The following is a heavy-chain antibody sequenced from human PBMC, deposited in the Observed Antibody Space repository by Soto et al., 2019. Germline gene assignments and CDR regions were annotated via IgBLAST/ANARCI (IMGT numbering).Heavy chain of an antibody. V-gene: IGHV4-59*01. Sequence: PSETLSLTCTVSGGSISSYYWSWIRQPPGKGLEWIGYISYSGSTYYNPSLKSRVTISLDRSKNQFSLRLSSVTAADTAVYYCARTLPNRQLFDSWSQGTLVTVPQ. CDR1: GGSISSYY. CDR3: ARTLPNRQLFDS. J-gene: IGHJ4*02. CDR2: ISYSGST. D-gene: IGHD1-1*01.